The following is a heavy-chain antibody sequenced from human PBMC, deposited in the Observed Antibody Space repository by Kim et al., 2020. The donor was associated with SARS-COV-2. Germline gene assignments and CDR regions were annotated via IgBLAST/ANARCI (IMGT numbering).Heavy chain of an antibody. CDR2: INGGNGNR. J-gene: IGHJ5*02. CDR3: AREFQGWFDP. Sequence: ASVKVSCKASGYTFTTYAIHWVRQAPGQGLEWMGWINGGNGNRKNSQKFQGRVTITRDTSASIAYMELSSLRSEDTAVYYCAREFQGWFDPWGQGTLVTVSS. CDR1: GYTFTTYA. V-gene: IGHV1-3*01.